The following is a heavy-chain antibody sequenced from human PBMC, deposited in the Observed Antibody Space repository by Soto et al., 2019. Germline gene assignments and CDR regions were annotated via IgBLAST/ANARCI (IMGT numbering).Heavy chain of an antibody. Sequence: EVQLVESGGGLVKPGGSLRLSCAASGFTFSNAWMSWVRQAPGKGLEWVGRIKSKTDGGTKDYAATVKGRFTISRDDSKNTLYLQMNSLKTEDTAVYYCTTDSLVLRFLEWAFDPWGQGTVVTVSS. D-gene: IGHD3-3*01. CDR1: GFTFSNAW. J-gene: IGHJ5*02. CDR3: TTDSLVLRFLEWAFDP. V-gene: IGHV3-15*01. CDR2: IKSKTDGGTK.